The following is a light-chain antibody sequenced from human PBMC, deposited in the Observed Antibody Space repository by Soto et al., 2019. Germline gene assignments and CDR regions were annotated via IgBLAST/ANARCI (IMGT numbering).Light chain of an antibody. CDR2: AAS. Sequence: DIQMTQSPSSVSASVGDRVTVTCRASQGISSWLAWYQKKPGKAPKXLIYAASSLQSGVPSRFSGSGSGTDLTITISSLQPEDCAIYFCQQANSFPITFGQGTRLEIK. J-gene: IGKJ5*01. CDR3: QQANSFPIT. V-gene: IGKV1-12*01. CDR1: QGISSW.